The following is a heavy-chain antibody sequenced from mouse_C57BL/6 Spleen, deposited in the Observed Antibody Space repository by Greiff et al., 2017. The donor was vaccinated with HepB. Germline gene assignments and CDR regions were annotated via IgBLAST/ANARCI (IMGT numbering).Heavy chain of an antibody. D-gene: IGHD4-1*01. CDR3: AKLGTGRGYFDV. V-gene: IGHV1-18*01. J-gene: IGHJ1*03. CDR2: INPNNGGT. CDR1: GYTFTDYN. Sequence: VQLKQSGPELVKPGASVKIPCKASGYTFTDYNMDWVKQSHGKSLEWIGDINPNNGGTIYNQKFKGKATLTVDKSSSTAYMELRSLTSEDTAVYYCAKLGTGRGYFDVWGTGTTVTVSS.